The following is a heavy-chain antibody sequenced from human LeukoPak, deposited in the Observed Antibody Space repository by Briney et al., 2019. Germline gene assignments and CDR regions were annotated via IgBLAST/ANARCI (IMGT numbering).Heavy chain of an antibody. CDR2: IYYSGRT. J-gene: IGHJ5*02. CDR3: ARVAYGSSWFDP. V-gene: IGHV4-59*01. Sequence: PETLSLTCAVYGGTFSNYYWSWIRQPPGKGLEWIGYIYYSGRTTYNPSLKSRVTISIDTSKSQFSLTLTSVTAADTAVYYCARVAYGSSWFDPWGQGTLVIVSS. D-gene: IGHD2-2*01. CDR1: GGTFSNYY.